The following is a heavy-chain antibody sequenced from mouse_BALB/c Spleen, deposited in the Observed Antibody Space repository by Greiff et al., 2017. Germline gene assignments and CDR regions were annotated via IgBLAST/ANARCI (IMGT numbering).Heavy chain of an antibody. Sequence: VQGVESGPGLVAPSQSLSITCTVSGFSLTSYGVHWVRQPPGKGLEWLGVIWAGGSTNYNSALMSRLSISKDNSKSQVFLKMNSLQTDDTAMYYCARDGIYGNLDFDYWGQGTTLTVSS. J-gene: IGHJ2*01. CDR1: GFSLTSYG. D-gene: IGHD2-1*01. CDR2: IWAGGST. V-gene: IGHV2-9*02. CDR3: ARDGIYGNLDFDY.